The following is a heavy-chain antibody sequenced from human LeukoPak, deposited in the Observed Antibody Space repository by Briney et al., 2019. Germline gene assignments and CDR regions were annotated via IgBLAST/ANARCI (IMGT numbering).Heavy chain of an antibody. V-gene: IGHV4-31*03. CDR2: IYYSGST. CDR3: AREYQLPLNRFDP. D-gene: IGHD2-2*01. Sequence: PSETLSLTCTVSGGSISSGGYYWSWIRQHPGKGLEGIGYIYYSGSTYYNPSLKSRVTISVYTSKNQFSLKLSSVTAADTAVYYCAREYQLPLNRFDPWGQGTLVTVSS. J-gene: IGHJ5*02. CDR1: GGSISSGGYY.